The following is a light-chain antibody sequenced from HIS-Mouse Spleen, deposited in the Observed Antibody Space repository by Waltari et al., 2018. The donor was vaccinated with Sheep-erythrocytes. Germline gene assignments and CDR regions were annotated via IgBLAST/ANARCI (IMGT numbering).Light chain of an antibody. CDR3: YSTDSSGNHRV. CDR2: EDS. CDR1: ALPKNY. J-gene: IGLJ2*01. Sequence: SYELTQPPSVSVSPGQTARITCSGDALPKNYAYWYQQKSGQAPVLGIYEDSKRPSGIPERFSGSSSGTMATLTISGAQVEDEADYYCYSTDSSGNHRVFGVGTKLTVL. V-gene: IGLV3-10*01.